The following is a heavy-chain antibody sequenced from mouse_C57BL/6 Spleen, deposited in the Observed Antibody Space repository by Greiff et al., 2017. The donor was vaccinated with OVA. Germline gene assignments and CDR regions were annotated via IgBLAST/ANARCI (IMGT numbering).Heavy chain of an antibody. Sequence: QVQLQQSGAELVRPGASVKLSCKASGYTFTSYGISWVKQRTGQGLEWIGEIYPRSGNTYYNEKFKGKATLTADKSSSTAYMELRSLTSEDSAVYFCAGWGIYYDSVEYFDVWGTGTTVTVSS. J-gene: IGHJ1*03. CDR1: GYTFTSYG. CDR2: IYPRSGNT. D-gene: IGHD2-4*01. V-gene: IGHV1-81*01. CDR3: AGWGIYYDSVEYFDV.